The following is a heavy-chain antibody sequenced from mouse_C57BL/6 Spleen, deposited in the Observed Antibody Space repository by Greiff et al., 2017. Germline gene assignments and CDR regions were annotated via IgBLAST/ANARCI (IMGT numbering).Heavy chain of an antibody. CDR2: ISYSGST. D-gene: IGHD2-3*01. J-gene: IGHJ2*01. CDR3: ARDDGYYVGYFDY. CDR1: GYSITSGYD. V-gene: IGHV3-1*01. Sequence: EVKLMESGPGMVKPSQSLTLTCTVTGYSITSGYDWHWIRHFPGNKLEWMGYISYSGSTNYNPSLKSRISITHDNTKNHFFLKLNSVTTEDTATYYCARDDGYYVGYFDYWGQGTTLTVSS.